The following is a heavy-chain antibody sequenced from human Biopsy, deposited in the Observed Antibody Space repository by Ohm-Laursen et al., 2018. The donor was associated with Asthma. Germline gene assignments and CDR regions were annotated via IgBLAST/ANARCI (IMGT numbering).Heavy chain of an antibody. V-gene: IGHV1-69*13. D-gene: IGHD6-19*01. CDR3: ARCQVGYSSGWSLLLKKIYYSGMDV. CDR1: GGTLSNFA. J-gene: IGHJ6*02. CDR2: IMTVFGKT. Sequence: SVKVSCQAPGGTLSNFAISWVRQAPGQGLEWLGGIMTVFGKTNYAQKFQGRVTITADESTSTAYMEVTSLRSEDTAIYYCARCQVGYSSGWSLLLKKIYYSGMDVWGQGTAVTVSS.